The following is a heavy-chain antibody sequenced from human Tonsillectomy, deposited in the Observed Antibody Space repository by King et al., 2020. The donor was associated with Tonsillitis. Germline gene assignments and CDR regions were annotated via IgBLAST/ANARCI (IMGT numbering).Heavy chain of an antibody. CDR3: ARDSQELMEPSTFYY. CDR1: GFTFTSYA. CDR2: ISGSGGST. Sequence: VQLVESGGGLVQRGGSLRLSCAASGFTFTSYAMSWVRQAPGKGLEWVSSISGSGGSTWYADSVKGRFTISRDNSKNTLYLQMNSLGADDTAVYYCARDSQELMEPSTFYYWGQGTLVTVSS. V-gene: IGHV3-23*04. J-gene: IGHJ4*02. D-gene: IGHD1-1*01.